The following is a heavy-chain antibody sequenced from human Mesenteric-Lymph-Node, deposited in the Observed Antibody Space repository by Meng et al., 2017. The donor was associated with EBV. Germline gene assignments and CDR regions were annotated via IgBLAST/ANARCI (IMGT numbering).Heavy chain of an antibody. V-gene: IGHV4-34*01. J-gene: IGHJ4*02. Sequence: VQPPQWGAGLLKPSEALSLTCAVYGGSFSGYYWSWIRQPPGKGLEWIGEINHSGSTNYNPSLKSRVTISVDTSKNQFSLKLSSVTAADTAVYYCARGGGYSYGQPQDLWGQGTLVTVSS. CDR2: INHSGST. D-gene: IGHD5-18*01. CDR1: GGSFSGYY. CDR3: ARGGGYSYGQPQDL.